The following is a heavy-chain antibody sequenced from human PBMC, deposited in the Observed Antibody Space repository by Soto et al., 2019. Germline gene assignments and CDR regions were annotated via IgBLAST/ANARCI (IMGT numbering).Heavy chain of an antibody. V-gene: IGHV1-2*02. J-gene: IGHJ4*02. Sequence: GSVQVSSKTSGDTFTRYYLHWVRQAPGQAPEGMGWMNPSNGGTKYGQKSQGRVAITTDTSTNTAYMQLHSLKTEATAVYYCARELIPTLTYYDHWGQGTLVTVSS. CDR3: ARELIPTLTYYDH. CDR2: MNPSNGGT. CDR1: GDTFTRYY. D-gene: IGHD4-17*01.